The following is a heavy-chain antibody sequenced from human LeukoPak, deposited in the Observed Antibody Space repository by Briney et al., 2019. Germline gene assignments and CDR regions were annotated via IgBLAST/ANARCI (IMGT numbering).Heavy chain of an antibody. Sequence: PGGSLRLSCAASGFTFSSYWMSWVRQALGKGLEWVSAISGSGGSTYYADSVKGRFTISRDNSKNTLYLQMNSLRAEDTAVYYCAKDVSSSGWFYFDYWGQGTLVTVSS. CDR3: AKDVSSSGWFYFDY. V-gene: IGHV3-23*01. J-gene: IGHJ4*02. CDR2: ISGSGGST. CDR1: GFTFSSYW. D-gene: IGHD6-19*01.